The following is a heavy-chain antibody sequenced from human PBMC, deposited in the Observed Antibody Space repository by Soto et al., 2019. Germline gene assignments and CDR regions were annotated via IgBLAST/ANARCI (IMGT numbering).Heavy chain of an antibody. Sequence: QVQLVESGGGVVQPGRSLRLSCAASGFTFSSYAMHWVRQAPGKGLEWVAVISYDGSNKYYADSVKGRFTISRDNSKNXXYLQMNSLRVEDTAVYYCARDPLWGTAMVLWYFDLWGRGTLVTVSS. V-gene: IGHV3-30-3*01. CDR1: GFTFSSYA. J-gene: IGHJ2*01. CDR3: ARDPLWGTAMVLWYFDL. CDR2: ISYDGSNK. D-gene: IGHD5-18*01.